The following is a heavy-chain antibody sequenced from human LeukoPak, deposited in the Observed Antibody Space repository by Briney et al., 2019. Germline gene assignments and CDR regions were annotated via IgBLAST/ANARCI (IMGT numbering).Heavy chain of an antibody. J-gene: IGHJ5*02. CDR2: IYPDDSDT. CDR3: ARHSSVLNSFDP. D-gene: IGHD3-22*01. CDR1: GYRFNAYW. V-gene: IGHV5-51*01. Sequence: GESLKISCKGSGYRFNAYWIAWVRQMPGKGLEWMGIIYPDDSDTRYSPSFQGQVTISADKSVRTAYLQWSSLKASDTAMYYCARHSSVLNSFDPWGQGTLVTVSS.